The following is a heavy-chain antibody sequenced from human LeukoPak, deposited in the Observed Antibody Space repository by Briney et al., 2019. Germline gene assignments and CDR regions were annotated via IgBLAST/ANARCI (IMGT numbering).Heavy chain of an antibody. CDR3: ARGSWADY. CDR1: GFTFSSYG. J-gene: IGHJ4*02. Sequence: PGGSLRLSCAASGFTFSSYGMNWVRQTPGKGLEWVSYISDSGSTRYYADSVKGRFTISRDNAKNSLYLQMNSLRDDDTAVYYCARGSWADYGGQGTLVTVSS. V-gene: IGHV3-48*02. D-gene: IGHD1-26*01. CDR2: ISDSGSTR.